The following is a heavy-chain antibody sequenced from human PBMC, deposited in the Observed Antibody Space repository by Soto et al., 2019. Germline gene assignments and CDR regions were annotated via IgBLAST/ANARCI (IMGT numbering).Heavy chain of an antibody. J-gene: IGHJ5*02. D-gene: IGHD2-2*01. CDR3: ARGYCSSTSCYESSWFDP. CDR2: ISAYNGNT. V-gene: IGHV1-18*01. CDR1: GYTFTSYG. Sequence: ASVKVSCKASGYTFTSYGISWVRQAPGQGLEWMGWISAYNGNTNYAQKLQGRVTMTTDTSTSTAYMELRSLRSDDTAVYYCARGYCSSTSCYESSWFDPWGQGTLVTVSS.